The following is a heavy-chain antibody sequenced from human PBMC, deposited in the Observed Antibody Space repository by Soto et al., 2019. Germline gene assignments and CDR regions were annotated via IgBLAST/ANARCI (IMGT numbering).Heavy chain of an antibody. J-gene: IGHJ4*02. D-gene: IGHD1-26*01. V-gene: IGHV1-18*01. CDR1: GYTFTSYG. CDR2: ISAYNGNT. CDR3: ARDRGSYALDY. Sequence: QVQLVQSGAEVKKPGASVNVSCTASGYTFTSYGFNWVRQAPGQGLEWMRWISAYNGNTNYAQKLQGRVTMTTDTSTSTDYMELRSLRSDDTAVYYCARDRGSYALDYWGQGTLVTVSS.